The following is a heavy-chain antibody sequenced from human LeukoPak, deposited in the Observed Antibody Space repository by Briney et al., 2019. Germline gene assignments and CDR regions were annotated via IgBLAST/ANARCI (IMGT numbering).Heavy chain of an antibody. CDR1: GFTFSSYG. CDR2: ISYDGSNK. V-gene: IGHV3-30*18. J-gene: IGHJ1*01. Sequence: PGGSLRLSCAASGFTFSSYGMHWVRQAPGKGLEWVAVISYDGSNKYHADSVKGRFTISRVNSKNTLYLQMNSLRAEDTAVYYCAKCSTLGYCSGGSCSDWGQGTLVTVSS. CDR3: AKCSTLGYCSGGSCSD. D-gene: IGHD2-15*01.